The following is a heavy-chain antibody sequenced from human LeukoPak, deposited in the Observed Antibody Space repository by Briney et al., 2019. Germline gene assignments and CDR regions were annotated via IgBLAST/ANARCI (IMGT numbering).Heavy chain of an antibody. CDR1: GFTFSSYG. CDR2: ISYDGSNK. Sequence: GRSLRLSCAASGFTFSSYGMHWVRQAPGKGLEWVAVISYDGSNKYYADSVEGRFTISRDNSKNTLYLQMNSLRAEDTAVYYCAGTEVRGRIYYYYGMDVWGQGTTVTVSS. J-gene: IGHJ6*02. V-gene: IGHV3-30*03. CDR3: AGTEVRGRIYYYYGMDV. D-gene: IGHD3-10*01.